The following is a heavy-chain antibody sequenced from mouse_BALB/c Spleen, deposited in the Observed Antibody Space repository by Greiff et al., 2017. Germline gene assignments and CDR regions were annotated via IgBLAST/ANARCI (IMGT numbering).Heavy chain of an antibody. CDR2: ISYDGSN. J-gene: IGHJ4*01. CDR1: GYSITSGYY. Sequence: EVKLQESGPGLVKPSQSLSLTCSVTGYSITSGYYWNWIRQFPGNKLEWMGYISYDGSNNYNPSLKNRISITRDTSKNQFFLKLNSVTTEDTATYYCARDHDGYPYYYAMDYWGQGTSVTVSS. V-gene: IGHV3-6*02. CDR3: ARDHDGYPYYYAMDY. D-gene: IGHD2-3*01.